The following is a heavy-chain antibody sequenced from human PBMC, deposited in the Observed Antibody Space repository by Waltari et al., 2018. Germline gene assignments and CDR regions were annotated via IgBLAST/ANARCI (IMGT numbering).Heavy chain of an antibody. V-gene: IGHV1-24*01. D-gene: IGHD5-12*01. J-gene: IGHJ4*02. CDR3: ATDASTTIDRLAPEY. CDR1: GYTLTELS. CDR2: FDPEDGET. Sequence: QVQLVQSGAEVTKPGASVKVSCKVSGYTLTELSMPWVRPAPGKGLEWMGGFDPEDGETIYAKKFQGIVTRTEDTSTETAYMELSILRSEDTAVYYCATDASTTIDRLAPEYWGQGTLVTVSS.